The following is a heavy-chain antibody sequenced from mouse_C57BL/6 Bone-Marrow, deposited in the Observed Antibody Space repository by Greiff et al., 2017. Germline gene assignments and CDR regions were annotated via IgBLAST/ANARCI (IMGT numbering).Heavy chain of an antibody. CDR2: INPSNGGT. Sequence: VQLLQPGTELVKPGASVKLSCKASGYSFTSYWMHWVKQRPRQGLEWIGNINPSNGGTNYNDKFKSKATLTVDKSSITAYLQLSSLTSEDSAVYYCASGYYCLDYWGQGTTLTVSS. CDR1: GYSFTSYW. CDR3: ASGYYCLDY. D-gene: IGHD1-1*01. J-gene: IGHJ2*01. V-gene: IGHV1-53*01.